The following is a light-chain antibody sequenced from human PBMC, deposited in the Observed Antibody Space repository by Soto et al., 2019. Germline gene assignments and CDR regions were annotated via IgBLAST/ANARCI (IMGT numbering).Light chain of an antibody. CDR2: SNN. V-gene: IGLV1-44*01. Sequence: QSVLTQPPSASGTPGQRVTISCSGSSSNIGSNTVNWYQQLPGTAPKLLIYSNNQRPSGVPDRFSGSQSGTSASLAISGLQSEDEADYYCAVWDDSLNGHYVFGTGTKLTVL. CDR3: AVWDDSLNGHYV. J-gene: IGLJ1*01. CDR1: SSNIGSNT.